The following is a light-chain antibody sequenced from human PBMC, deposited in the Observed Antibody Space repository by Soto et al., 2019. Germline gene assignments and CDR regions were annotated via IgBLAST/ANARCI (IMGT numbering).Light chain of an antibody. J-gene: IGKJ1*01. CDR1: QTISSW. Sequence: DIQMTQSPSTLSASVGDRVTITCRASQTISSWLAWYQQKPGKAPKLLIYKASTLKSGVPSRFSGSGSGTEFTLTISSLQPDDFATYYCQHYNSYSEGFRQGTKV. V-gene: IGKV1-5*03. CDR2: KAS. CDR3: QHYNSYSEG.